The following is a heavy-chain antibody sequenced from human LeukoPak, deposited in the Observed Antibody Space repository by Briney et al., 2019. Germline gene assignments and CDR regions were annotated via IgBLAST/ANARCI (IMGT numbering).Heavy chain of an antibody. Sequence: SETLSLTCAVHGGSFSGYYWSWIRQPPGKGLEWIGEINHSGSINYNPSLKSRVTISVDTSKNQFSLKLSSVTAADTAVYYCARGGPLVYCSGGSCYSLDYWGQGTLVTVSS. J-gene: IGHJ4*02. CDR2: INHSGSI. D-gene: IGHD2-15*01. CDR3: ARGGPLVYCSGGSCYSLDY. CDR1: GGSFSGYY. V-gene: IGHV4-34*01.